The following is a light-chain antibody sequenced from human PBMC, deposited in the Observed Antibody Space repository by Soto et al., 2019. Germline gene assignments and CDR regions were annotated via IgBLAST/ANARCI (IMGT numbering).Light chain of an antibody. Sequence: QSVLTQPPSASGTPGQRVTISCSGSSSNIGSNYVYWYQQLPGTAPKLLIYRNNQRPSGVPDRFSGSKSGASASLAISGLRSEDDADYYCAARDDSLSAVVFGGGTKLTVL. J-gene: IGLJ2*01. V-gene: IGLV1-47*01. CDR2: RNN. CDR3: AARDDSLSAVV. CDR1: SSNIGSNY.